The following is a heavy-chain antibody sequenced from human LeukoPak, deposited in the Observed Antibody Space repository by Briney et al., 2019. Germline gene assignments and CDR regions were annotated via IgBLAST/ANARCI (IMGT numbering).Heavy chain of an antibody. CDR3: ARQGTSSIWYFDL. Sequence: SETLSLTCTVSGGSTSNHYWSWIRQPPGKGLEWIGYIYTSGSTNYNPSLKSRVTISVDTSKNQFSLKLTSVTAADTAVYYCARQGTSSIWYFDLWGRGTLVTVSS. CDR1: GGSTSNHY. J-gene: IGHJ2*01. D-gene: IGHD2-2*01. V-gene: IGHV4-4*09. CDR2: IYTSGST.